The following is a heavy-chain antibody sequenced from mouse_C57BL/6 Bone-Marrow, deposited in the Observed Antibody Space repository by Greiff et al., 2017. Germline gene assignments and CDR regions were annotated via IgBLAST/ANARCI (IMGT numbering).Heavy chain of an antibody. J-gene: IGHJ2*01. D-gene: IGHD1-1*01. CDR2: IDPSDSYT. V-gene: IGHV1-50*01. CDR1: GYNFTSYW. Sequence: QVQLQQSGAELVKPGASVKLSCKASGYNFTSYWMQWVKQRPGQGLEWIGEIDPSDSYTNYNQKFKGKATLTVDTSSSTAYMPLSILTSEDSAVYYCARDSYVSSFFAYWGQGTTLTVSS. CDR3: ARDSYVSSFFAY.